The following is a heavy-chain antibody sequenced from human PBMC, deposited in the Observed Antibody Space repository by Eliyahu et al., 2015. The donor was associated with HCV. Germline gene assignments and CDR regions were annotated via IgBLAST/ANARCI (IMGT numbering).Heavy chain of an antibody. D-gene: IGHD3-10*01. J-gene: IGHJ5*01. CDR3: ARGDASNYGSGSYYTPLDS. Sequence: QVQLQQWGAGLLKPSETLSLTCAXYGGSFSGYYWTWXRQPPGKGLEWIGEINHIGTTNYKASLKSRVIMSVDTSKNQFSLKLSAVTAADTAVYFCARGDASNYGSGSYYTPLDSWGRGTPVTVSS. CDR2: INHIGTT. V-gene: IGHV4-34*01. CDR1: GGSFSGYY.